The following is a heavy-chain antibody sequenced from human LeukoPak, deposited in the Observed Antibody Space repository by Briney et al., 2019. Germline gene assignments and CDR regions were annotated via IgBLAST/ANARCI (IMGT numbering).Heavy chain of an antibody. J-gene: IGHJ6*02. CDR2: ISAYNGNT. Sequence: GASVKVSCKASGYTFTSYGISWVRQAPGQGLEWMGWISAYNGNTNYAQKLQGRVTMTTDTSTSTAYMELRSLRSDDTAVYYCARTYYDSSGYYLDCYYYYGMDVWGQGTTVTVSS. CDR1: GYTFTSYG. D-gene: IGHD3-22*01. V-gene: IGHV1-18*01. CDR3: ARTYYDSSGYYLDCYYYYGMDV.